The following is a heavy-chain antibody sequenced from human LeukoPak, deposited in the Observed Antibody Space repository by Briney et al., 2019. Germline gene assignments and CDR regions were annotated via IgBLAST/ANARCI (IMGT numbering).Heavy chain of an antibody. CDR2: MNPNSGNT. V-gene: IGHV1-8*03. J-gene: IGHJ4*02. CDR3: ARDLAAAEPFDY. CDR1: GYTFTSYD. D-gene: IGHD6-13*01. Sequence: ASVKVSCKASGYTFTSYDINWVRQATGQGLEWMGWMNPNSGNTGYAQKFQGRVTITRNTSISTAYMELSSLRSEDTAVYYCARDLAAAEPFDYWGQGTLVTVSS.